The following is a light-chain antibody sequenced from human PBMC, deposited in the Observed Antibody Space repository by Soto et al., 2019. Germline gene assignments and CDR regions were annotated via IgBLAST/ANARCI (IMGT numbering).Light chain of an antibody. J-gene: IGKJ1*01. V-gene: IGKV3-15*01. CDR2: GAS. CDR1: QSVSSN. CDR3: QQYNDWPRT. Sequence: EIVMTQSPATLSVSPGERATLSCRASQSVSSNSAWYQQKRGQAPRLLIYGASIRATGVPARFSGSGSGTEFTLTISSLQSEDFAVYYCQQYNDWPRTFGQGTKVEIK.